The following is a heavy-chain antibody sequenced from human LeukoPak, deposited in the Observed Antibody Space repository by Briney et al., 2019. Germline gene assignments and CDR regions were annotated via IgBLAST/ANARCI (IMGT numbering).Heavy chain of an antibody. CDR1: GGSISSYY. Sequence: PSETLSLTCTVSGGSISSYYWSWIRQPPGKGLEWIGYVYYSGSTNYNPSLKTRVTISVDTSKNQLSLRLSAVTAADTAVYYCARGLGGVATLNSWGQGALVTVSS. CDR2: VYYSGST. V-gene: IGHV4-59*12. CDR3: ARGLGGVATLNS. J-gene: IGHJ4*02. D-gene: IGHD3-16*01.